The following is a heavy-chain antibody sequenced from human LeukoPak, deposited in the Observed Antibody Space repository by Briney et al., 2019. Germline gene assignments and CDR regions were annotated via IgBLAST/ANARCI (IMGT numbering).Heavy chain of an antibody. CDR1: GFTVSSNY. Sequence: GGSLRLSCAASGFTVSSNYMSWVRQAPGKGLEWVSVIYSGGSTYYADSVKGRFTISRDNSKNTLYLQMNSLRAEDTAVYYCAGESSSWPYFDYWGQGTLVTVSS. CDR2: IYSGGST. V-gene: IGHV3-66*01. D-gene: IGHD6-13*01. J-gene: IGHJ4*02. CDR3: AGESSSWPYFDY.